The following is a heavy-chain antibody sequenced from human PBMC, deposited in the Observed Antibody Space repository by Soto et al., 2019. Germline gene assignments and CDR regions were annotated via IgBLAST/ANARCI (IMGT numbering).Heavy chain of an antibody. Sequence: GGSLRLSCAASGFTFSSYWMSWVRQAPGKGLEWVANIKQDGSEKYYVDSVKGRFTISRDNSKNTLYLQMNSLRAEDTAVYYCAKVISGYSSSWYEYYYYGMDVWGQGTTVTVSS. CDR2: IKQDGSEK. CDR1: GFTFSSYW. J-gene: IGHJ6*02. V-gene: IGHV3-7*01. CDR3: AKVISGYSSSWYEYYYYGMDV. D-gene: IGHD6-13*01.